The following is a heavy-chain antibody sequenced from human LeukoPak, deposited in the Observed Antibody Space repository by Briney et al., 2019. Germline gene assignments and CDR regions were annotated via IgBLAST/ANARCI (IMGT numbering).Heavy chain of an antibody. D-gene: IGHD3-22*01. Sequence: PGGSLRLSCATSGFTFSNYGMHWGPQAPGRGLEWVAIIWYDGTDKFYADSVKGRFTISRDNSKNTLYLQMNSLRAEDTAVYYCASNYFDNSGYYYIHYWGQGTLVSVSS. CDR3: ASNYFDNSGYYYIHY. CDR1: GFTFSNYG. CDR2: IWYDGTDK. J-gene: IGHJ4*02. V-gene: IGHV3-33*01.